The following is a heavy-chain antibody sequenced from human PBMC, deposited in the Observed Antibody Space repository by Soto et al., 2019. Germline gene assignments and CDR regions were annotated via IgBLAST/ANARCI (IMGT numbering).Heavy chain of an antibody. CDR1: GGSFSGYY. CDR3: ARPLGLEWFVRGAFDI. V-gene: IGHV4-34*01. J-gene: IGHJ3*02. Sequence: PSETLSLTCAVYGGSFSGYYWSWIRQPPGKGLEWIGEINHSGSTNYNPSLKSRVTISVDTSKNQFSLKLSSVTAADTAVYYCARPLGLEWFVRGAFDIWGQGTMVTVSS. CDR2: INHSGST. D-gene: IGHD3-3*01.